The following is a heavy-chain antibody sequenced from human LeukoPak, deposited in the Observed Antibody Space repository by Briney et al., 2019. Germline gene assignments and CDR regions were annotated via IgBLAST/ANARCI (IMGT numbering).Heavy chain of an antibody. V-gene: IGHV1-46*01. CDR2: INPSGGST. Sequence: ASVKVSCKASGYTXTSYYIHWVRQAPGQGLEWMGIINPSGGSTNYAQKFQGRVTMTRDTSTSTVYMELSSLRSEDTAVYYCARGGSYGDYLDYWGQGTLVTVSS. CDR3: ARGGSYGDYLDY. D-gene: IGHD4-17*01. J-gene: IGHJ4*02. CDR1: GYTXTSYY.